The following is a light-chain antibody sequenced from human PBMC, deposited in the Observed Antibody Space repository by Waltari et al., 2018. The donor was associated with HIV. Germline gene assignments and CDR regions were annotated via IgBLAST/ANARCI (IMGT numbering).Light chain of an antibody. CDR1: SRDVGGYER. Sequence: SALTRPASVSGSPGQSITIPCTSTSRDVGGYERVSWYHQHPGKAPKLIIYECTKRPSGVSNRFSGSKSGNTASLTISGLQADAEADYYCCSYAAHNPWVFGGGTKVTVL. V-gene: IGLV2-23*01. CDR3: CSYAAHNPWV. J-gene: IGLJ3*02. CDR2: ECT.